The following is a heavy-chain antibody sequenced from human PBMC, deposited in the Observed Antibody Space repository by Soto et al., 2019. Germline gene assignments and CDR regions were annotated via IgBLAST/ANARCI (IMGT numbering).Heavy chain of an antibody. CDR1: GFTFSSYA. Sequence: EVQLLESGGGLVQPGGSLRLSCAASGFTFSSYAMSWVRQAPGKGLEWVSAIRGSGGNTYYAESVKGRFTISRDTSKNTLYRQMNSLRAEDTAVYYCAKTHFGVVIAYYFAYWGQGTLVTVAS. V-gene: IGHV3-23*01. D-gene: IGHD3-3*01. CDR3: AKTHFGVVIAYYFAY. J-gene: IGHJ4*02. CDR2: IRGSGGNT.